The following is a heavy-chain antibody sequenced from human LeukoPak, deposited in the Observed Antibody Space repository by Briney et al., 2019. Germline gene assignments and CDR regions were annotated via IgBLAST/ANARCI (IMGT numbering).Heavy chain of an antibody. CDR2: INPNSGGT. Sequence: ASVKVSCKASGYTFTGYYMHWVRQAPGQGLEWMGWINPNSGGTNYAQKFQGRVTMTRDTSISTAYMDLSGLRSDDTALYYCARGLGWGSGTYLGAWGQGTLVTVSS. J-gene: IGHJ5*02. CDR1: GYTFTGYY. D-gene: IGHD1-26*01. CDR3: ARGLGWGSGTYLGA. V-gene: IGHV1-2*02.